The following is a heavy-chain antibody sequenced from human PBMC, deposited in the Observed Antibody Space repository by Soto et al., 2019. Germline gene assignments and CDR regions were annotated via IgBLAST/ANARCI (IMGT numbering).Heavy chain of an antibody. V-gene: IGHV3-23*01. Sequence: GGSLRLSCASSGFTLSMSAVNWVRQAPGKGLEWVSYISDSGDRTYYADSVKGRFTISRDRSKNTVSLQMDSLRAEDTAVYYCAKDRGIIVKAGDAFDVWGPGTKVTVSS. D-gene: IGHD3-16*02. CDR2: ISDSGDRT. J-gene: IGHJ3*01. CDR1: GFTLSMSA. CDR3: AKDRGIIVKAGDAFDV.